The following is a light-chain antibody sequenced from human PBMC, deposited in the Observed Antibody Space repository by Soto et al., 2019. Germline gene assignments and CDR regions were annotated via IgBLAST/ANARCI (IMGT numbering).Light chain of an antibody. J-gene: IGKJ5*01. V-gene: IGKV1-9*01. Sequence: DIQLTQSPSFLSASVGDRVTITCRASQAIDTYLAWYQQKPGKAPKLLINAASLLQSGVPSRFSGSGSGTEFTLTINSLQPEDFASYYCQQLNSFPFIFGQGTRLEIK. CDR3: QQLNSFPFI. CDR2: AAS. CDR1: QAIDTY.